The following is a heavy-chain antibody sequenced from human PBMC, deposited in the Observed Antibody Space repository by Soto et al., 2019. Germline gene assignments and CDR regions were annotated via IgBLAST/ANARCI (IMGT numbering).Heavy chain of an antibody. Sequence: GESLKVSCAASGFTFSSYAMSWVRQAPGKGLEWVSAISGSGGSTYYADSVKGRFTISRDNSKNTLYLQMNSLRAEDTAVYYCAKFHHDGSRGLIDYWGQGTLVTVSS. D-gene: IGHD3-22*01. V-gene: IGHV3-23*01. CDR1: GFTFSSYA. J-gene: IGHJ4*02. CDR3: AKFHHDGSRGLIDY. CDR2: ISGSGGST.